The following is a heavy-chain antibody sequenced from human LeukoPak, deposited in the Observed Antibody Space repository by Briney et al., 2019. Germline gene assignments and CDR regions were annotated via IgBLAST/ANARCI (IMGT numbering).Heavy chain of an antibody. D-gene: IGHD6-19*01. J-gene: IGHJ4*02. CDR2: IHGDGKKT. CDR3: ARDPDSSGWSTIDY. V-gene: IGHV3-74*01. CDR1: GFTFSSYW. Sequence: GGSLSLSCTASGFTFSSYWMQWVRQAPGKGLVWVSRIHGDGKKTTYADSVKGRFTISRDNAKNTLYLQMNSLRVEDTAVYYCARDPDSSGWSTIDYWGQGSLVTVSS.